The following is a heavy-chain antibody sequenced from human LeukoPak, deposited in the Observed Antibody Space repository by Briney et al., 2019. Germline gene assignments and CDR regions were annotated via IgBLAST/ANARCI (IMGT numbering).Heavy chain of an antibody. Sequence: AETLSLTCTVSGYSISSGDYWGLIRHPPGKGLEWIGSIDHSGSTYYNPSLKSRVTISGDTSKNQFSLNLSSVAAADTAVYYCERESTGLTGDPTIDYWRQGPLVTVSS. J-gene: IGHJ4*02. V-gene: IGHV4-38-2*02. CDR1: GYSISSGDY. D-gene: IGHD3-9*01. CDR2: IDHSGST. CDR3: ERESTGLTGDPTIDY.